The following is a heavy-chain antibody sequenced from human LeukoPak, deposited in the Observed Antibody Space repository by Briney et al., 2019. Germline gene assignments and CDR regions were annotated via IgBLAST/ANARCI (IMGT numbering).Heavy chain of an antibody. V-gene: IGHV3-66*01. CDR3: ATDVRSSPLGF. CDR2: IYSGGST. CDR1: GFTVTNDY. Sequence: PGGSLRLSRAVSGFTVTNDYMNWVRQAPGKGLEWVSIIYSGGSTYYADSVKGRFTISRDSSNNTLFLQMSNLRADDSGLYYCATDVRSSPLGFWGHGTPVTVSS. D-gene: IGHD6-13*01. J-gene: IGHJ4*01.